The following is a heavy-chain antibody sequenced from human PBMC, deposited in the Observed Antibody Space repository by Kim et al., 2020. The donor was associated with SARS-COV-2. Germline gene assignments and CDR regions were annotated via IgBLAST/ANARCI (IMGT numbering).Heavy chain of an antibody. CDR1: GGSFSGYY. V-gene: IGHV4-34*01. Sequence: SETLSLTCAVYGGSFSGYYWSWIRQPPGKGLEWIGEINHSGSTNYNPSLKSRVTISVDTSKNQFSLKLSSVTAADTAVYYCARSPGGSRPFDYWGQGTLVTVSS. CDR3: ARSPGGSRPFDY. D-gene: IGHD2-15*01. CDR2: INHSGST. J-gene: IGHJ4*02.